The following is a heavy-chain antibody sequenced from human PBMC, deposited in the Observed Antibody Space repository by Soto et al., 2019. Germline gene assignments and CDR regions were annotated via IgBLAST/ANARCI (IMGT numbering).Heavy chain of an antibody. CDR1: GVTFSTSG. CDR3: AIVSPSFCGGGNCYRLDSYFDS. CDR2: IIPLFGTP. V-gene: IGHV1-69*01. J-gene: IGHJ4*03. D-gene: IGHD2-21*01. Sequence: QVQLVQSGAEVKKPGSSLKVSCTTSGVTFSTSGISWVRQGPGQGLEWMGGIIPLFGTPKYARKFQGRVSITADDSATTTYLELSGLTSGDTAIYYCAIVSPSFCGGGNCYRLDSYFDSWGQGSQVVVSS.